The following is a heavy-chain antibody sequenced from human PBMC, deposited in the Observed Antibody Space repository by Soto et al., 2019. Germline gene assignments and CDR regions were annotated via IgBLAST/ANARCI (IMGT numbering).Heavy chain of an antibody. D-gene: IGHD3-10*01. CDR1: GFTFSDFG. V-gene: IGHV1-18*01. Sequence: QVQLVQSGAEVTKPGASVKVSCKTSGFTFSDFGITWVRQAPGQGLEWMGWSVAGSGTTVYAQDFQGRVIVSTDTATSTAYMELRSLTSDDTALYFCARGAGLGSGSRYFDGWGQGTRVPVSS. J-gene: IGHJ4*02. CDR2: SVAGSGTT. CDR3: ARGAGLGSGSRYFDG.